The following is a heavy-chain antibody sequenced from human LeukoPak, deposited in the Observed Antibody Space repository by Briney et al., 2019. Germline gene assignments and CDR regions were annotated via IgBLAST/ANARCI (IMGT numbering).Heavy chain of an antibody. CDR2: VIPIFGTA. CDR1: GGTFSSYA. Sequence: SVKVSCKASGGTFSSYAISWVRQAPGQGLEWMGGVIPIFGTANYAQKFQGRVTITTDESTSTAYMELSSLRSEDTAVYYCARVVTDSSSWSSPVPAEYFQHWGQGTLVTVSS. J-gene: IGHJ1*01. V-gene: IGHV1-69*05. D-gene: IGHD6-13*01. CDR3: ARVVTDSSSWSSPVPAEYFQH.